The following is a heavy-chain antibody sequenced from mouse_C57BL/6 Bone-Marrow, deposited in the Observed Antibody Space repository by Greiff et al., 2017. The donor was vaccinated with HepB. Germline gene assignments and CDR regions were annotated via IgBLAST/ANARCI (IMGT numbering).Heavy chain of an antibody. V-gene: IGHV1-55*01. D-gene: IGHD1-1*01. J-gene: IGHJ2*01. CDR1: GYTFTSYW. Sequence: QVQLQQPGAELVKPGASVKMSCKASGYTFTSYWITWVKQRPGQGLEWIGDIYPGSGSTNYNEKFKSKATLTVDTSSSTAYMQLSSLISEDSAVYYCARSPLTFYYYGSSYGYWGQGTTLTVSS. CDR3: ARSPLTFYYYGSSYGY. CDR2: IYPGSGST.